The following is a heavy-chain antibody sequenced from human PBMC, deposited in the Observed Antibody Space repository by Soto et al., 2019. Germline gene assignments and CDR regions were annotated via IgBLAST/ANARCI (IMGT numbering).Heavy chain of an antibody. CDR3: ASTRGGWSLEYFQH. V-gene: IGHV1-3*01. D-gene: IGHD6-19*01. Sequence: GASVKVSCKASGYTFTDYAMHWVRQAPGQRLEWMGWINAGNGNTKYSQKFQGRVTMTTETSTSTAYMELRSLRSDDTAVYYCASTRGGWSLEYFQHWGQGTLVTVSS. CDR1: GYTFTDYA. J-gene: IGHJ1*01. CDR2: INAGNGNT.